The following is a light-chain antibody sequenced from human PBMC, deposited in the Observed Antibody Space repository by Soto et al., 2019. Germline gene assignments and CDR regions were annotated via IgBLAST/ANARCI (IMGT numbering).Light chain of an antibody. Sequence: EIVMTQSPATLSVSPGERATLSCRTSQSVSSNLARYQQKPGQAPRLLIYGASTRATGTPARFSGSGSGTDFTLTVSSLQSEDFAVYYCQQYNNWPLTFGQGTKLEIK. CDR3: QQYNNWPLT. J-gene: IGKJ2*01. CDR2: GAS. CDR1: QSVSSN. V-gene: IGKV3-15*01.